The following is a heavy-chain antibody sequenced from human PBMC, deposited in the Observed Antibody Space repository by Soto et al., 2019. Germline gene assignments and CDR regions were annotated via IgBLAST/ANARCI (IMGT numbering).Heavy chain of an antibody. CDR2: ISYDGSNK. J-gene: IGHJ6*02. CDR1: GFTFSSYG. CDR3: AKDLPTRYGMDV. Sequence: PGGSLRLSCAASGFTFSSYGMHWVRQAPGKGLEWVAVISYDGSNKYYADSVKGRFTISRDNSKNTLYLQMNSLRAEDTAVYYCAKDLPTRYGMDVWGQGTTVTVSS. V-gene: IGHV3-30*18.